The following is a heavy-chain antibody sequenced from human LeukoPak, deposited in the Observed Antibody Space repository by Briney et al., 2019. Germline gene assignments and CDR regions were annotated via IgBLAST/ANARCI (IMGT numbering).Heavy chain of an antibody. CDR1: GFTFSSYA. CDR3: ARDRYYYDSSGYLDY. D-gene: IGHD3-22*01. CDR2: ISGSGGST. Sequence: GGSLRLSCAASGFTFSSYAMSWVRQAPGKGLEWVSAISGSGGSTYYADSVKGRFTISRDNSKNTLYLQMNSLRAEDTAVYYCARDRYYYDSSGYLDYWGQGTLVTVSS. V-gene: IGHV3-23*01. J-gene: IGHJ4*02.